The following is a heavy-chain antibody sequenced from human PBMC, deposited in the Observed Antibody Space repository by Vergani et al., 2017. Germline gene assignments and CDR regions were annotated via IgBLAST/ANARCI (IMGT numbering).Heavy chain of an antibody. V-gene: IGHV4-34*01. CDR2: INHSGST. CDR3: ARGLTVVVVAATRGMDV. CDR1: GGSFSGYY. Sequence: QVQLQQWGAGLLKPSETLSLTCAVYGGSFSGYYWSWIRQPPGKGLEWIGEINHSGSTNYNPSLKSRVTISVDTSKNQFSLKLSSVTAADTAVYYCARGLTVVVVAATRGMDVWGQGTTVNVSS. D-gene: IGHD2-15*01. J-gene: IGHJ6*02.